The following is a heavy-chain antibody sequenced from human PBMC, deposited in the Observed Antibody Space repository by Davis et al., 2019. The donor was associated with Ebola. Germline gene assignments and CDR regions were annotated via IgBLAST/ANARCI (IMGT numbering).Heavy chain of an antibody. CDR3: ARDTYYYGSGSYYNWGFFDY. CDR1: GFTFSSYW. J-gene: IGHJ4*02. Sequence: PGGSLRLSCAASGFTFSSYWMSWVRQAPGKGLEWVANIKQDGSEKYYVDSVKGRFTISRDNAKNSLYLQMNSLRAEDTAVYYCARDTYYYGSGSYYNWGFFDYWGQGTLVTVSS. V-gene: IGHV3-7*01. D-gene: IGHD3-10*01. CDR2: IKQDGSEK.